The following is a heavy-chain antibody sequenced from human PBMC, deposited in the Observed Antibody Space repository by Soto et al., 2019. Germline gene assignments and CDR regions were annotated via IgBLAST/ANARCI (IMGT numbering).Heavy chain of an antibody. D-gene: IGHD5-12*01. CDR3: AKNGLGGYVPYYYYYMDV. CDR1: GFTFSSYA. CDR2: ISGSGGST. Sequence: GGSLRLSCAASGFTFSSYAMSWVRQAPGKGLEWVSAISGSGGSTYYADSVKGRFTISRDNSKNTLYLQMNSLRAEDTAVYYCAKNGLGGYVPYYYYYMDVWGKGTTVTVSS. V-gene: IGHV3-23*01. J-gene: IGHJ6*03.